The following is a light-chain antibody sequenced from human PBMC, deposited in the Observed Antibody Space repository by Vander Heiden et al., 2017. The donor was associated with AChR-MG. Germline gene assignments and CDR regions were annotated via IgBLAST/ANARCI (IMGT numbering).Light chain of an antibody. Sequence: SVLTQSPSVSVAPGQTARITCGGNNSGSKSVHWYQQRPGQAPVLVVFGDRDRPSGIPERFSGSNSGNTATLTISGVEAGDEADYYCQVWDNNSDHPVFGGGTKLTVL. V-gene: IGLV3-21*02. J-gene: IGLJ2*01. CDR3: QVWDNNSDHPV. CDR2: GDR. CDR1: NSGSKS.